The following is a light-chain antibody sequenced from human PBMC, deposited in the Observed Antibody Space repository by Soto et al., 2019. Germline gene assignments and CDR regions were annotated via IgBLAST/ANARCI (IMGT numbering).Light chain of an antibody. Sequence: DIPMTQSPSTLSASVGDRVTISCRASQSISSWLAWYQQKPGKAPKLLMSRASTLETGVPSRFSGSESGTEFTLTISCLQPDDFATYYCQQYNDYPWTFGQGTEVEIK. CDR2: RAS. V-gene: IGKV1-5*03. J-gene: IGKJ1*01. CDR1: QSISSW. CDR3: QQYNDYPWT.